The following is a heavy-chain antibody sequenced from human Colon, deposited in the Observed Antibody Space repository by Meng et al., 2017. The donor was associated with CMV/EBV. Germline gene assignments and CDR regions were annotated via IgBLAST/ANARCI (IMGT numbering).Heavy chain of an antibody. V-gene: IGHV3-33*06. CDR3: AKDGGGSSWDGFFDS. CDR1: GFTFRRNA. D-gene: IGHD6-13*01. J-gene: IGHJ4*02. CDR2: VCLDESNK. Sequence: GGSLRLSCAASGFTFRRNAMHWVRQAPGKGLEWVAIVCLDESNKYYADSVKGRFTISRDNSKNMLYLQMNSLRAEDTAVYYCAKDGGGSSWDGFFDSWGQGSLVTVSS.